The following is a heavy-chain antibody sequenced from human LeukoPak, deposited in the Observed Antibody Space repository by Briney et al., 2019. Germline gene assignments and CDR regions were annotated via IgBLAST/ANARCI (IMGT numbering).Heavy chain of an antibody. D-gene: IGHD2-2*01. CDR1: GFTFSSYA. CDR3: AKALEERCSSTSCPPGY. J-gene: IGHJ4*02. CDR2: ISGSGGST. Sequence: GGSLRLSCAGSGFTFSSYAMSWVRQAPGKGLEWVSAISGSGGSTYYADSVKGRFTISRDNSKNTLYLQMNSLRAEDTAVYYCAKALEERCSSTSCPPGYRGQGTLVTVSS. V-gene: IGHV3-23*01.